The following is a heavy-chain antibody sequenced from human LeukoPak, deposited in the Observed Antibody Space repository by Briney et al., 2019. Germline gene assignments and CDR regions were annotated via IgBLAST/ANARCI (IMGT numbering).Heavy chain of an antibody. V-gene: IGHV4-39*01. CDR3: ARHDASLAAADFDP. J-gene: IGHJ5*02. D-gene: IGHD6-13*01. Sequence: SETLSLTCTVSGGSISSSSDYWGWIRQPPGKGLEWIGSIYYSGSTYYNPSLKSRVTISVDTSKNQFSLKLSSVTAADTAVYYCARHDASLAAADFDPWGQGTMVTVSS. CDR2: IYYSGST. CDR1: GGSISSSSDY.